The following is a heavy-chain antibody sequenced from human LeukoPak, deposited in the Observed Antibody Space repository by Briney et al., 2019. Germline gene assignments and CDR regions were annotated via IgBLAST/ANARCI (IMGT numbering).Heavy chain of an antibody. D-gene: IGHD3-10*01. CDR1: GFTFSSYG. V-gene: IGHV3-30*18. Sequence: GGSLRLSCAASGFTFSSYGMHWVRQAPGKGLEWVAVISYDGSNKYYADSVKGRFTISRDNSKNTLYLQMNSLRAEDTAVYYCAEDSDYYGSGSYYYYYYYGMDVWGQGTTVTVSS. CDR3: AEDSDYYGSGSYYYYYYYGMDV. J-gene: IGHJ6*02. CDR2: ISYDGSNK.